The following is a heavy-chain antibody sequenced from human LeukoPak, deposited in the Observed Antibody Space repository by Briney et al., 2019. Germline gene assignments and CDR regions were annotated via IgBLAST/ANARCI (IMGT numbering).Heavy chain of an antibody. J-gene: IGHJ5*02. Sequence: ASVKVSCKVSGYTLTELSMHWVRQAPGKGLEWMGGFDPEYGETIYAQKFQGRVTMTEDTSTDTAYMELSSLRSEDTAVYYCATASFVVGMLAVAHMGHIFDPWGQGTLVTVSS. CDR2: FDPEYGET. D-gene: IGHD2-21*01. CDR1: GYTLTELS. CDR3: ATASFVVGMLAVAHMGHIFDP. V-gene: IGHV1-24*01.